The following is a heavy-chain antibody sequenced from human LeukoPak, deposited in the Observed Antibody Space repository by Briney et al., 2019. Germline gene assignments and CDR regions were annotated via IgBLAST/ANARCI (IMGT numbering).Heavy chain of an antibody. D-gene: IGHD2-15*01. CDR2: INHSGST. CDR3: ARVAPGYCSGGSCYPYYYYYYMDV. Sequence: PSETLSLTCAVYGGSFSGYYWSWIRQPPGKGLEWIGEINHSGSTTYNPSLKSRVTISVDTSKNQFSLKLSSVTAADTAVYYCARVAPGYCSGGSCYPYYYYYYMDVWGKGTTVTVSS. CDR1: GGSFSGYY. J-gene: IGHJ6*03. V-gene: IGHV4-34*01.